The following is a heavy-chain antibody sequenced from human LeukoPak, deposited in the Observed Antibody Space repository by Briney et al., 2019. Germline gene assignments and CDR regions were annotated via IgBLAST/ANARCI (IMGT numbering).Heavy chain of an antibody. CDR3: ARQGTTKVAIFDS. Sequence: PSRTLSLTCTVSGGSISSGGYYWSWIRQHPGKGLEWIGYIYYSGSTYYNPSLKSRVTMSVDTSKNQFSLKLSSVTAADTAVYYCARQGTTKVAIFDSWGQGTLVTVSS. CDR1: GGSISSGGYY. CDR2: IYYSGST. D-gene: IGHD1-7*01. J-gene: IGHJ4*02. V-gene: IGHV4-31*03.